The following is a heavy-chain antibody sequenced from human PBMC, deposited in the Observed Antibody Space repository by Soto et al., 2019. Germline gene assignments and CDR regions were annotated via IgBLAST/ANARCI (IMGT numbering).Heavy chain of an antibody. V-gene: IGHV3-33*01. CDR3: APDGDVNTGFGKDY. D-gene: IGHD3-16*01. CDR2: IWHDGGNK. Sequence: QVQLVESGGGVVQPGRSLRLSCAASGFTCSSYGMHWVRQAPGKGLEWVAFIWHDGGNKFYAESVKGRFTISRDNSKNTLYLQMTSLSAEDTAMYYCAPDGDVNTGFGKDYWGQGTLVTVSS. CDR1: GFTCSSYG. J-gene: IGHJ4*02.